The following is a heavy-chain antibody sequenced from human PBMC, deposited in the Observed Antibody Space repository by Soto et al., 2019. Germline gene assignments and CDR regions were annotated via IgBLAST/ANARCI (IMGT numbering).Heavy chain of an antibody. CDR1: GYSISSGYY. J-gene: IGHJ5*02. CDR3: ARILGYCSGGSCYRVNWFDP. D-gene: IGHD2-15*01. CDR2: IYHSGGT. V-gene: IGHV4-38-2*01. Sequence: PSETLSLTCAVSGYSISSGYYWGWIRQPPGKGLEWIGSIYHSGGTYYNPSLKSRVTISVDTSKNQFSLKLSSVTAADTAVYYCARILGYCSGGSCYRVNWFDPWGQGTLVTVSS.